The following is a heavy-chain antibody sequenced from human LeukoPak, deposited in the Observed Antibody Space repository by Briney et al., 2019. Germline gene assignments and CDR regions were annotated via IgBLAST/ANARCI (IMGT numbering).Heavy chain of an antibody. CDR3: ATIGIVGATRNWFDP. V-gene: IGHV1-46*01. D-gene: IGHD1-26*01. CDR1: GYTFTSNY. Sequence: ASVKVSCKAFGYTFTSNYMHWVRQAPGQGPEWMGVISPSGGSTTYAQKFQGRVTLTRDMSTSTAYMELSSLRSEDTAVYYCATIGIVGATRNWFDPWGQGTLVTVSS. J-gene: IGHJ5*02. CDR2: ISPSGGST.